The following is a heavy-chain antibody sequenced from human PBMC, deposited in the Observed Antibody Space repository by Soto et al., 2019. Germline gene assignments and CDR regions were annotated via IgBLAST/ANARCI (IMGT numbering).Heavy chain of an antibody. V-gene: IGHV3-33*08. Sequence: GGSLRLSCAASGFTFSSYSMNWVRQAPGKGLEWVSLICNDSSKIYYADSVKGRFAISRDDSKSTLFLQMSSLRVDDTAVYYCVRDPATVTSYFDYWGQGALVTVSS. CDR3: VRDPATVTSYFDY. CDR2: ICNDSSKI. D-gene: IGHD4-17*01. J-gene: IGHJ4*02. CDR1: GFTFSSYS.